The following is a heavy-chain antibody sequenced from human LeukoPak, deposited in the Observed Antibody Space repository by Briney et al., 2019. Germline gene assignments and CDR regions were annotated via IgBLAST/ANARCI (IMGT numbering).Heavy chain of an antibody. CDR1: GYTFTSYG. J-gene: IGHJ5*02. Sequence: ASVKVSCKASGYTFTSYGISRVREAPGQGLEWKGCSSAYNGNTNYAQKLQGRVTMTTDTSTSTAYMELRSLRSDDTAVYYCARDPIAAAGNLNWFDPWGQGTLVTVSS. CDR2: SSAYNGNT. V-gene: IGHV1-18*01. D-gene: IGHD6-13*01. CDR3: ARDPIAAAGNLNWFDP.